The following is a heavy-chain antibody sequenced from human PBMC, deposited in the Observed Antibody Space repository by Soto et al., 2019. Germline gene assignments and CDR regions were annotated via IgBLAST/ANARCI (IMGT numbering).Heavy chain of an antibody. CDR2: IYHSGST. Sequence: QVQLQESGPGLVKPSGTLSLTCAVSGGSISSSNWWSWVRQPPGKGLEWIGEIYHSGSTNYNPSLKSRVTRTVDKSKNQFSLKLSSVTAADTAVYYCARSPRPPVTFRVSAFDIWGQGTMVTVSS. D-gene: IGHD4-4*01. CDR1: GGSISSSNW. CDR3: ARSPRPPVTFRVSAFDI. J-gene: IGHJ3*02. V-gene: IGHV4-4*02.